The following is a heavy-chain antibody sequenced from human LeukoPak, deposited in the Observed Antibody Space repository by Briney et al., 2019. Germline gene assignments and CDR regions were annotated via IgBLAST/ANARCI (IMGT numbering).Heavy chain of an antibody. J-gene: IGHJ6*03. CDR2: FFDSGST. V-gene: IGHV4-59*11. CDR3: ARVLQNYYHLDV. Sequence: SETLSLTCTVSGDSISSHYWSWIRQPPGKGLEWVGFFFDSGSTNYKSSLESRVTMSVDTSKNQFSLKLSSVTAADTAVYYCARVLQNYYHLDVWGTGTTVTVSS. CDR1: GDSISSHY. D-gene: IGHD2/OR15-2a*01.